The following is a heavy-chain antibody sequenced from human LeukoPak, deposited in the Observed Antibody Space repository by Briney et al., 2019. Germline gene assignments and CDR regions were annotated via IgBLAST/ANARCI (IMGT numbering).Heavy chain of an antibody. CDR1: GGSFSGYY. D-gene: IGHD4-17*01. V-gene: IGHV4-34*01. J-gene: IGHJ6*03. CDR2: INHSGST. Sequence: SETLSLTCAVYGGSFSGYYWSWIRQPPGKGLEWIGEINHSGSTNYNPSLKSRVTISVDTSKNQFSLKLSSVTAADTAVYYCARVGSAVTTTRHYYYYYMAVWGKGTTVTVSS. CDR3: ARVGSAVTTTRHYYYYYMAV.